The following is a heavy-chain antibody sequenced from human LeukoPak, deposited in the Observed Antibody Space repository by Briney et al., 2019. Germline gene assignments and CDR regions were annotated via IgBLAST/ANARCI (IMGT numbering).Heavy chain of an antibody. CDR3: AAIPYYYDSSGYTFDY. CDR2: IVVGSGNT. D-gene: IGHD3-22*01. J-gene: IGHJ4*02. Sequence: SVKVSCKASGFTFTSSAMQWVRQARGQRLEWIGWIVVGSGNTNYAQKFQERVTITRDMSTSTAYMELSSLRSEGTAVYYCAAIPYYYDSSGYTFDYWGQGTLVTVSS. V-gene: IGHV1-58*02. CDR1: GFTFTSSA.